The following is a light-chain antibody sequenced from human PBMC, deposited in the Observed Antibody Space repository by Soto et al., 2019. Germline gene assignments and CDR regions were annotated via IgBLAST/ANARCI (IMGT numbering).Light chain of an antibody. V-gene: IGKV3-11*01. CDR2: DAP. CDR1: QSVSSY. Sequence: EIVLTQSPATLSLSPGERATLSCRASQSVSSYLAWYQQKPGQAPRLLIYDAPNRATGIPARFSGSGSGTDFTLTISSLEPEDFAVYYCQQRSNWPLTFGGGTTVDIK. J-gene: IGKJ4*01. CDR3: QQRSNWPLT.